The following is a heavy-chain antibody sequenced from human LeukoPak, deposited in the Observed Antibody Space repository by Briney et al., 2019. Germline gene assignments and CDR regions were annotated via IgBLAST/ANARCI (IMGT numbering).Heavy chain of an antibody. D-gene: IGHD6-19*01. J-gene: IGHJ4*02. CDR3: AQVTVGGHFDF. CDR2: VSATGST. Sequence: PSETLSLTCTVSGVSISELYWSWIRQPAGKGLEYIGRVSATGSTSFNPSLQSRVTMSVDTSKSQFSLKLSSVTAADTAVYYCAQVTVGGHFDFWGQGILVTVSS. CDR1: GVSISELY. V-gene: IGHV4-4*07.